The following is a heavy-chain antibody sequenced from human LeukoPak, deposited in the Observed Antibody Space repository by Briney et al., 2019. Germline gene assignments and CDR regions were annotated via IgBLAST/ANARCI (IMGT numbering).Heavy chain of an antibody. Sequence: PSETLSLTCTVSAGSVSSGSYYWSWIRQPPGKGLEWIGYIYYSGSTNYNPSLKSRVTISVDTSKNQFSLKLSSVTAADTAVYYWARVGYFDWLLDYWGQGTLVTVSS. CDR1: AGSVSSGSYY. D-gene: IGHD3-9*01. CDR2: IYYSGST. J-gene: IGHJ4*02. CDR3: ARVGYFDWLLDY. V-gene: IGHV4-61*01.